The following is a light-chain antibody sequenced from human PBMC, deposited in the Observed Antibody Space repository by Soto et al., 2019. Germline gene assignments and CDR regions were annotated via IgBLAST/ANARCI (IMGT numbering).Light chain of an antibody. J-gene: IGKJ5*01. CDR3: QQYDDLPIT. CDR1: QDIDKF. V-gene: IGKV1-33*01. Sequence: DIQMTQSRSSLSASVGDRGTITCQASQDIDKFLNWYQQKPGKPPKLLIDDASNLATGVPSRFSGRGSGTDFTFTISSLQPEDVATYYCQQYDDLPITFGQGTRLEIK. CDR2: DAS.